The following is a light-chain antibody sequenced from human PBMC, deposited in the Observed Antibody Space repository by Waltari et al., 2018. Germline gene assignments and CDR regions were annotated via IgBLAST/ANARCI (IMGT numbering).Light chain of an antibody. V-gene: IGKV4-1*01. Sequence: DIVMTQSPDSLAVSLGERATINCKSSLSVLYSPNNRNYSAWYQQKPGQPPTLLIYWASTRESGVPDRFSGSGSGTEFTLTIGSLQAEDVAVYYCQQYYGTPPYTFGQGTKLEIK. CDR1: LSVLYSPNNRNY. J-gene: IGKJ2*01. CDR2: WAS. CDR3: QQYYGTPPYT.